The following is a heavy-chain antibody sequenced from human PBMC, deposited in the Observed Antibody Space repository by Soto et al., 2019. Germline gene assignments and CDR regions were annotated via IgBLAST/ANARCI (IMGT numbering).Heavy chain of an antibody. D-gene: IGHD4-17*01. CDR3: AKRGHDYGDQPFDY. CDR2: ISYDGSNK. CDR1: GFTFSSYA. J-gene: IGHJ4*02. Sequence: ALRLSCAASGFTFSSYAMHWVRQAPGKGLEWVAVISYDGSNKYYADSVKGRFTISRDNSKNTLYLQMNSLRAEDTAVYYCAKRGHDYGDQPFDYWGQGTLVTVSS. V-gene: IGHV3-30-3*02.